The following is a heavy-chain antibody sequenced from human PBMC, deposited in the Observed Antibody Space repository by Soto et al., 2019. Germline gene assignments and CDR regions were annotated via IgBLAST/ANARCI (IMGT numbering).Heavy chain of an antibody. CDR1: GFTLSSYA. D-gene: IGHD1-26*01. CDR3: AKGGSPGYYYYMDV. J-gene: IGHJ6*03. CDR2: ISGSGGST. V-gene: IGHV3-23*01. Sequence: EVQLLESGGGLVQPGGSLRLSCAASGFTLSSYAMSWVRQAPGKGLEWVSAISGSGGSTYYADSVKGRFTISRDNSKNTLYLQMNSLRAEDTAVYYCAKGGSPGYYYYMDVWGKGTTVTVSS.